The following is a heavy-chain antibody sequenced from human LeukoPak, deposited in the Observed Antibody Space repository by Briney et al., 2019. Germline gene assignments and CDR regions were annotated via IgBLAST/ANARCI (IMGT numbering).Heavy chain of an antibody. J-gene: IGHJ3*02. Sequence: SGPTLVKPTQTLTLTCTFSGFSLSTSGVGVGWIRQPPGKALEWLALIYWDDDKRYSPSLKSRLTITKDTSKNQVVLTMTNMDPVDTATYYCAHSRGIVATIGWIHNPDAFDIWGHGTMVTVSS. V-gene: IGHV2-5*02. D-gene: IGHD5-12*01. CDR3: AHSRGIVATIGWIHNPDAFDI. CDR2: IYWDDDK. CDR1: GFSLSTSGVG.